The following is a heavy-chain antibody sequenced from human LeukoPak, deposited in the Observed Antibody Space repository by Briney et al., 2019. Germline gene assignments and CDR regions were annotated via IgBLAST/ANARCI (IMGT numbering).Heavy chain of an antibody. J-gene: IGHJ4*02. D-gene: IGHD2-2*02. CDR3: ASRPYCSSTSCYTVFDY. CDR2: IIPIFGTA. V-gene: IGHV1-69*13. Sequence: GASVKVSCKASGGTSSSYAISWVRQAPGQGLEWMGGIIPIFGTANYAQKFQGRVTITADESTSTAYMELSSLRSEDTAVYHCASRPYCSSTSCYTVFDYWGQGTLVTVSS. CDR1: GGTSSSYA.